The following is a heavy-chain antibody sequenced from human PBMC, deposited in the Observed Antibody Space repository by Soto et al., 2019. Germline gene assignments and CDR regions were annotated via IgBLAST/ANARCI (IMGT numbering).Heavy chain of an antibody. D-gene: IGHD1-1*01. CDR2: IYYSGST. CDR3: ARDDWNESSYYYYGMDV. Sequence: SETLSLTCTVSGGSISSYYWSWIRQPPGKGLEWIGYIYYSGSTNYNPSLKSRVTISVDTSKNQFSLKLSSVTAADTAVYYCARDDWNESSYYYYGMDVWGQGTTVTVSS. CDR1: GGSISSYY. J-gene: IGHJ6*02. V-gene: IGHV4-59*01.